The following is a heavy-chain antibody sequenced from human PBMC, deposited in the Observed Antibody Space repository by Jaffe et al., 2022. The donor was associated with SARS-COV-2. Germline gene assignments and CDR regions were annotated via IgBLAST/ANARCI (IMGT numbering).Heavy chain of an antibody. D-gene: IGHD6-13*01. J-gene: IGHJ6*02. V-gene: IGHV3-48*03. CDR2: ISSSGSTI. CDR3: ARDVFPYEQQLNYYYYGMDV. CDR1: GFTFSSYE. Sequence: EVQLVESGGGLVQPGGSLRLSCAASGFTFSSYEMNWVRQAPGKGLEWVSYISSSGSTIYYADSVKGRFTISRDNAKNSLYLQMNSLRAEDTAVYYCARDVFPYEQQLNYYYYGMDVWGQGTTVTVSS.